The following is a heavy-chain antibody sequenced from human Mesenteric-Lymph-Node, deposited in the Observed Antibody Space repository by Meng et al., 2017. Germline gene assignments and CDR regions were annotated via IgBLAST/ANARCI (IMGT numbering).Heavy chain of an antibody. CDR2: ISWNSGSI. J-gene: IGHJ4*02. Sequence: SLKISCAASGFTFDDYAMHWVRQAPGKGLEWVSGISWNSGSIGYADSVKGRFTISRDNAKNSLYLQMNSLRAEDTAVYYCAKGESTIGYWGQGTLVTVSS. D-gene: IGHD5/OR15-5a*01. CDR1: GFTFDDYA. V-gene: IGHV3-9*01. CDR3: AKGESTIGY.